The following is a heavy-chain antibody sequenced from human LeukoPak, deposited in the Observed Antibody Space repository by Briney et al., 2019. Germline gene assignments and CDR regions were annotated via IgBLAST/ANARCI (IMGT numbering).Heavy chain of an antibody. CDR2: IIPIFGTA. CDR1: GGTFSSYA. V-gene: IGHV1-69*13. D-gene: IGHD6-6*01. J-gene: IGHJ3*02. CDR3: ARPASIAAEGDAFDI. Sequence: SVKVSCKASGGTFSSYAISWVRQAPGQGLEWMGGIIPIFGTANYAQKFQGRVTITADESTSTAYMELSSLRSEDTAVYYCARPASIAAEGDAFDIWGQGTMFTVSS.